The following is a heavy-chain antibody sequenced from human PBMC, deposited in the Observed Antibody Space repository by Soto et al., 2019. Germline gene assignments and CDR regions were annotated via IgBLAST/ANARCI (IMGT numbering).Heavy chain of an antibody. CDR3: PRVPVY. V-gene: IGHV4-30-2*01. CDR1: GGSISSGDYS. Sequence: SETLSLTCAVSGGSISSGDYSWNWIRQPPGKGLEWIGYIYHSGSTYYNPSLKSRVTISVDRSKNQFSLKLSSVTAADTAVYYCPRVPVYWGQGTLVPVSS. CDR2: IYHSGST. J-gene: IGHJ1*01.